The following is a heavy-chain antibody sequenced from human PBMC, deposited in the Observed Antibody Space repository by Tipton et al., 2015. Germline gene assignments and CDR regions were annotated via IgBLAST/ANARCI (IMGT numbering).Heavy chain of an antibody. CDR1: GYTFSSYD. CDR3: TKQRYCSSRRCREYFYNGMDV. Sequence: QSGPEVKKPGASVKVSCKASGYTFSSYDINWVRQATGQGLEWMGWMNPNSGNTGYAQKFQGRVTMTRNTSISTAYMELSSLRSEDTAVYYCTKQRYCSSRRCREYFYNGMDVWGQGTTVIVSS. V-gene: IGHV1-8*01. CDR2: MNPNSGNT. D-gene: IGHD2-2*01. J-gene: IGHJ6*02.